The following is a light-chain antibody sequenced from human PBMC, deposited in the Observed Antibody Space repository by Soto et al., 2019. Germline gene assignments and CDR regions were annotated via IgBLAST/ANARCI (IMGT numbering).Light chain of an antibody. V-gene: IGKV3-15*01. CDR2: GAS. CDR1: QSVSSN. CDR3: QQYNNWPLYT. J-gene: IGKJ2*01. Sequence: EIVMPQSPAPLSVSPGERATLSCRASQSVSSNLAWYQQKPGQAPRLLIYGASTRAPGIPARFSGSGSGTEFTLTISSLQSEDCAVYYCQQYNNWPLYTVGQGTKLEIK.